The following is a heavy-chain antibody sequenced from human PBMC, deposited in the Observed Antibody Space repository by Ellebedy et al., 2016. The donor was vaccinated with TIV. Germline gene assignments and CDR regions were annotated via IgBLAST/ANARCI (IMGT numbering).Heavy chain of an antibody. J-gene: IGHJ4*02. Sequence: GESLKISCAASGFPFSSCWMHWVRQAPGKGLVLVSRINHDGTIINYADSVKGRFTISRDNAKNTLSLQMNNLRAEETAVYYCATDQATVVNQGDDFDYWGQGTLVTVSS. CDR3: ATDQATVVNQGDDFDY. CDR2: INHDGTII. CDR1: GFPFSSCW. V-gene: IGHV3-74*01. D-gene: IGHD4-23*01.